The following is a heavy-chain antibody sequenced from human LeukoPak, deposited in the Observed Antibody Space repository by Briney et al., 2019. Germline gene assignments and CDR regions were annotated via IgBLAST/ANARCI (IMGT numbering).Heavy chain of an antibody. D-gene: IGHD6-13*01. J-gene: IGHJ4*02. CDR2: IYYSGST. V-gene: IGHV4-59*12. CDR3: ARISYSSNLYYFDY. Sequence: SETLSLTCTVSGGSISSYYWSWIRQPPGKGLEWIGYIYYSGSTYYNPSLKSRVTISVDTSKNQFSLKLSSVTAADTAVYYCARISYSSNLYYFDYWGQGTLVTVSS. CDR1: GGSISSYY.